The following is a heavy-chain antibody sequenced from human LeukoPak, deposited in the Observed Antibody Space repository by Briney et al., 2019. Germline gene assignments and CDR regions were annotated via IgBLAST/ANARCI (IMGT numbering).Heavy chain of an antibody. CDR1: GGSISSYY. J-gene: IGHJ6*03. V-gene: IGHV4-4*07. D-gene: IGHD2-15*01. CDR2: IYTSGST. CDR3: ARSGGIGVGYCSGGSCRGSGDYYYYMDV. Sequence: SETLSLTCTVSGGSISSYYWSWIRQPAGKGLEWIGRIYTSGSTNYNPSLKSRVTMSVDTSKNQFSLKLSSVTAADTAVYYCARSGGIGVGYCSGGSCRGSGDYYYYMDVWGKGTTVTISS.